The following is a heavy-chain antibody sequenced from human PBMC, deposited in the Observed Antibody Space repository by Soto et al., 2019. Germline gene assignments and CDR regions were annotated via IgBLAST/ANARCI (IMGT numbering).Heavy chain of an antibody. CDR1: GFTLSTYA. D-gene: IGHD2-2*01. CDR3: AKCQVVPGVSGWCNYFDT. V-gene: IGHV3-23*01. CDR2: IRENSGST. J-gene: IGHJ5*02. Sequence: EVQLLESGGDLVQPGGSLRLSCAASGFTLSTYAMNWVRQAPGKGLECVSSIRENSGSTDYADSVKGRFTISRDNSKTTLCLQMSSLSADDTAVYYCAKCQVVPGVSGWCNYFDTWGQGILVTVSS.